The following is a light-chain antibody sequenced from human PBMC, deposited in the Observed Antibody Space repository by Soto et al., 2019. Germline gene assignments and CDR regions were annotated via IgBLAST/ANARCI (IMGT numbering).Light chain of an antibody. V-gene: IGLV2-8*01. CDR3: NSYEGRNNVV. CDR1: SSDVGGYNY. CDR2: EVS. J-gene: IGLJ2*01. Sequence: QSALTQPPSASGSPGQSVTISCTGTSSDVGGYNYVSWYQQHPGKAPKLMIYEVSKRPSGVPDRFSGSKSGNTASLTVSGLQAEHEVDHYSNSYEGRNNVVFGERTKMTV.